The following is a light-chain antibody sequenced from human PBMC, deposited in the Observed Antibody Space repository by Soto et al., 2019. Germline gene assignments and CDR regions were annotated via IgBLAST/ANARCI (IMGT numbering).Light chain of an antibody. Sequence: EIVLTQSPGTLSLSPGERATLSCRASQSISSSYLAWYQQKPGQAPRLLSFGASSRATGIPDRFSGSGSGTDFTLTISRLEPEDFATYYCQQYETFGQGTKVEF. J-gene: IGKJ1*01. CDR1: QSISSSY. CDR3: QQYET. CDR2: GAS. V-gene: IGKV3-20*01.